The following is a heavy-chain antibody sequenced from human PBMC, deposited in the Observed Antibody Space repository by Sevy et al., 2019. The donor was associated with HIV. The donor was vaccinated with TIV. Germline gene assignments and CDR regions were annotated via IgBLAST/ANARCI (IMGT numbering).Heavy chain of an antibody. J-gene: IGHJ4*02. CDR3: ARGSLYSSGWSESLDY. Sequence: GGSLRLSCVASGFTFGSYGMDWVRQAPGKGLEWVAVIWYDGSNKYYGNSVKGRFTISRDNSKNTRYLQMNSLRADDTAVYYFARGSLYSSGWSESLDYWGRGTLVTVSS. D-gene: IGHD6-19*01. V-gene: IGHV3-33*01. CDR1: GFTFGSYG. CDR2: IWYDGSNK.